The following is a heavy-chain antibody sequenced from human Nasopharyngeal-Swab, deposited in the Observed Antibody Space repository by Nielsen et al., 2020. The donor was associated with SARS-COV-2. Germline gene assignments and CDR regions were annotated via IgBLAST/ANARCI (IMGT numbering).Heavy chain of an antibody. Sequence: GGSLRLSCATSGYRFTDYWSAWVRQAPGKGLECMGTIFPGDSDTRYSPSFEGGVTISDDQSITTAYLHWTSLEASDTAKYYCAIGAAVGTLFHGMDVWGQGTMVTVSS. V-gene: IGHV5-51*01. CDR1: GYRFTDYW. D-gene: IGHD1-26*01. J-gene: IGHJ6*02. CDR2: IFPGDSDT. CDR3: AIGAAVGTLFHGMDV.